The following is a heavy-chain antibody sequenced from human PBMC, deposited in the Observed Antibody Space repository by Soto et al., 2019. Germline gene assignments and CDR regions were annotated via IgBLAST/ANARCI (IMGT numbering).Heavy chain of an antibody. V-gene: IGHV5-51*01. J-gene: IGHJ6*02. CDR3: ARQLGSGYVSNYYYGMDV. CDR1: GYSFTSYW. CDR2: IYPGDSDT. D-gene: IGHD5-12*01. Sequence: GESLKISCKGSGYSFTSYWIGWVRQMPGKGLEWMGIIYPGDSDTRYSPSFQGQVTISADKSISTAYLQWSSLKASDTAMYYCARQLGSGYVSNYYYGMDVWGQGTTVTVSS.